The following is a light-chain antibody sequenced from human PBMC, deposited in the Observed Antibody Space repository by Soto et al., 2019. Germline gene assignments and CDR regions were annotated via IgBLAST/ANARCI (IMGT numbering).Light chain of an antibody. CDR3: QQYGSSPWT. CDR1: QYITIY. J-gene: IGKJ1*01. Sequence: EIVLTQSPATLSLSPGERATLSCRASQYITIYLAWYQQKPGQAPRLLIYGASSRATDIPDRFSGSGSGTDFTLTISRLEPEDFAVYYCQQYGSSPWTFGQGT. CDR2: GAS. V-gene: IGKV3-20*01.